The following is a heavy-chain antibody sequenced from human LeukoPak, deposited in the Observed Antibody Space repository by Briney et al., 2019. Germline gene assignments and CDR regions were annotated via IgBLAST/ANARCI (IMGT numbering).Heavy chain of an antibody. CDR2: INPNSGGT. CDR3: ARGGWGSSGYPNWFDP. CDR1: GYTFTGYY. Sequence: GASVKVSCKASGYTFTGYYMHWVRQAPGQGLEWMGWINPNSGGTNYAQNVQGRVTMTTDTSTSTAYMELRSLSSDDTAVYYCARGGWGSSGYPNWFDPWGQGTLVTVSS. J-gene: IGHJ5*02. V-gene: IGHV1-2*02. D-gene: IGHD3-22*01.